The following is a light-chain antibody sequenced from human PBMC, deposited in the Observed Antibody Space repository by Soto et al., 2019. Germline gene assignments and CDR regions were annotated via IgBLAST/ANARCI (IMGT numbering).Light chain of an antibody. CDR2: EAS. J-gene: IGKJ5*01. V-gene: IGKV3-11*01. CDR3: QQRSNWPIT. Sequence: EIVLTQSPATVSLSPGVPASLSCRAGQSVSSYLAWYQQKPGQAPRLLIYEASNRATGIPARFSGSGSGTDFTLTISSLEPEDVAVYYCQQRSNWPITFGQGTRVDIK. CDR1: QSVSSY.